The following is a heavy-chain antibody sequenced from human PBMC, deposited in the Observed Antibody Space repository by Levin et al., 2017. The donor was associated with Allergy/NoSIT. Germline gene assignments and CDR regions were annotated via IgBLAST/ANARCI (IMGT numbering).Heavy chain of an antibody. CDR2: IIPIFSTT. CDR1: GGTFSSYA. V-gene: IGHV1-69*06. Sequence: SVKVSCKASGGTFSSYAINWVRQAPGQGLEWLGGIIPIFSTTNYAQKFQGRVTITADKSTSTAYMELSSLRSEDTAMYYCAFTPAADYGGNLNWFDPWGQGTLVTVSS. J-gene: IGHJ5*02. CDR3: AFTPAADYGGNLNWFDP. D-gene: IGHD4-23*01.